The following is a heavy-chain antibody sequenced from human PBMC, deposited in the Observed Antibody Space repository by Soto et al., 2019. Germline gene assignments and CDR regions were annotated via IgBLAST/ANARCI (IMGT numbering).Heavy chain of an antibody. Sequence: QVQLVESGGGVVQPGTSLRLSCVASGFMLSAYGMHWVRQAPGKGLEWVAVIWYDGSEKYYADSVKGRFTISRDTSKNTLHLQMNSLRAEDTAVYYCARDREGTGNDLTFDHWGQGALVPGSS. D-gene: IGHD5-12*01. V-gene: IGHV3-33*01. CDR3: ARDREGTGNDLTFDH. CDR1: GFMLSAYG. J-gene: IGHJ4*02. CDR2: IWYDGSEK.